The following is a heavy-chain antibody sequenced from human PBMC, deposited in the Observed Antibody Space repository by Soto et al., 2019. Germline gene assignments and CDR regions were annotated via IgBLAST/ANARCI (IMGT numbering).Heavy chain of an antibody. CDR3: ARDRRQEWSDYYYYYMDV. V-gene: IGHV3-66*01. D-gene: IGHD3-3*01. Sequence: PGGSLRLSCAASGFTVSSNYMSWVRQAPGKGLEWVSVIYSGGSTYYADSVKGRFTISRDNSKNTLYLQMNSLRAEDTAVYYCARDRRQEWSDYYYYYMDVWGKGTTVTVSS. J-gene: IGHJ6*03. CDR1: GFTVSSNY. CDR2: IYSGGST.